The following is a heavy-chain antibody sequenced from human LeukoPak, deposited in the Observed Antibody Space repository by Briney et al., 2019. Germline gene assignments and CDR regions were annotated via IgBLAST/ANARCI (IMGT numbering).Heavy chain of an antibody. CDR3: ARDSSGSYWGHYYYYGMDV. V-gene: IGHV4-59*01. J-gene: IGHJ6*02. Sequence: SETLSLTCTVSGGSISSYYWSWIRQPPGKGLEWIGYIYYSGSTNYNPSLKSRVTISVDTSMNQFSLKLSSVTAADTAVYYCARDSSGSYWGHYYYYGMDVWGQGTTVTVSS. CDR1: GGSISSYY. D-gene: IGHD1-26*01. CDR2: IYYSGST.